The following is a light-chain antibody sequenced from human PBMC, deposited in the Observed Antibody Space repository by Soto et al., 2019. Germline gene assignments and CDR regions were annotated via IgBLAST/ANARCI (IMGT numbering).Light chain of an antibody. CDR2: GAS. V-gene: IGKV3-20*01. CDR3: QQYGSSPLFT. CDR1: QSVSSSY. J-gene: IGKJ3*01. Sequence: ELVLTQSPGTLSLSPGERATLSCRASQSVSSSYLAWYQQKPGQAPRLLIYGASSRATGIPDRFSGSGSGTDFTLTISRLEPEDFAVYYCQQYGSSPLFTFGPGIKVDMK.